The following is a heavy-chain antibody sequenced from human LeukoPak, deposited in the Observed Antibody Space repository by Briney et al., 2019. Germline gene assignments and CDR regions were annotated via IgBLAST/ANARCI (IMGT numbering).Heavy chain of an antibody. D-gene: IGHD2-2*01. Sequence: GGSLRLSCAASGFTFSDYYMSWIRQAPGKGLEWVSYISGSGSTIYYADSVKGRFTISRDNAKNSLYLQMNSLRAEDTAVYYCARDGVYCSSTSCRRSLFDYWGQGTLVTVSS. J-gene: IGHJ4*02. CDR3: ARDGVYCSSTSCRRSLFDY. CDR1: GFTFSDYY. CDR2: ISGSGSTI. V-gene: IGHV3-11*01.